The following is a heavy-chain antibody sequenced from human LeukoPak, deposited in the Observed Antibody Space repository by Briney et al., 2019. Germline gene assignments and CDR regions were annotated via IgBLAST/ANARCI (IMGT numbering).Heavy chain of an antibody. Sequence: SETLSLTCTVSDDSISSYYWSWIRQPPGKGLEWIGYIHYSGSSNYHPSLGSRVTISLDTSQNQFSLKLKSVTAADTGMYHCARYDRGLFFFDDWGQGTLVTVSS. J-gene: IGHJ4*02. D-gene: IGHD1-14*01. V-gene: IGHV4-59*08. CDR1: DDSISSYY. CDR2: IHYSGSS. CDR3: ARYDRGLFFFDD.